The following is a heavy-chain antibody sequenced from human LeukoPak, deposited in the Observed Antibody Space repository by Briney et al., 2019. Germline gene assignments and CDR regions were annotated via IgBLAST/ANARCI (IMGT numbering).Heavy chain of an antibody. CDR3: ASERGYHAN. CDR2: IYYSGST. V-gene: IGHV4-59*12. Sequence: SETLSLTCTVSGGSISSYYWSWIRQPPGKGLEWIGYIYYSGSTNYNPSLKSRVTISVDTSKNQFSLKLSSVTAADTAMYYCASERGYHANWGQGTLVTVSS. J-gene: IGHJ4*02. CDR1: GGSISSYY. D-gene: IGHD5-12*01.